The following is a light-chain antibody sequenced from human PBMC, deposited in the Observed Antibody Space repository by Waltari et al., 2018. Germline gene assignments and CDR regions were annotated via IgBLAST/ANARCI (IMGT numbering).Light chain of an antibody. J-gene: IGKJ2*01. Sequence: DIGMTQSPDSLAVSLGERATINCKSSQNVLYSSNNKNYLAWYQQKPGQSPNLLIYWASTRVSGVPDRFSGSGSGTDFTLTISSLQAEDVAVYYCQQYYSTPYTFGQGTKLEIK. CDR1: QNVLYSSNNKNY. CDR3: QQYYSTPYT. CDR2: WAS. V-gene: IGKV4-1*01.